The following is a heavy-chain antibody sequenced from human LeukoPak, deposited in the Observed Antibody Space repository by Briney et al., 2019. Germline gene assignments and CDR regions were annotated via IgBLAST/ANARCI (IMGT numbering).Heavy chain of an antibody. D-gene: IGHD3-16*01. CDR1: GGSISSSRYY. Sequence: SETLSLTCTVSGGSISSSRYYWGWIRQPPGKGLEWIGSIYYSGSSYYNPSLKSRVTISVDTSKNQFSLRLSSVTAADTAVYYCASWGRGSSYFDYWGQGTLVTVSS. J-gene: IGHJ4*02. CDR2: IYYSGSS. V-gene: IGHV4-39*01. CDR3: ASWGRGSSYFDY.